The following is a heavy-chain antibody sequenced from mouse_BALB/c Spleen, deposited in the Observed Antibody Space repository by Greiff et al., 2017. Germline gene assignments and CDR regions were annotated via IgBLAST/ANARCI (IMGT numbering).Heavy chain of an antibody. J-gene: IGHJ2*01. V-gene: IGHV14-1*02. CDR3: ARSAYRYYFDY. D-gene: IGHD2-14*01. CDR1: GFNIKDYY. CDR2: IDPENGNT. Sequence: VQLQQSGAELVRPGALVKLSCKASGFNIKDYYMHWVKQRPEQGLEWIGWIDPENGNTIYDPKFQGKASITAATSSNTAYLQLSSLTSEDTAVYYCARSAYRYYFDYWGQGTTLTGSS.